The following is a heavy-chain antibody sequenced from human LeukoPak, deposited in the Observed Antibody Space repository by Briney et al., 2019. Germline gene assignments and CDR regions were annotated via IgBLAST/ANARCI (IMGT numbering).Heavy chain of an antibody. CDR3: ARERDGRFFDY. CDR2: IKPDGSDS. Sequence: GGSLRLSCAASGFTFSAFWMSWVRQGPGKGLEWVASIKPDGSDSHHVDSVMGRFTISRDNAKNLLYLQMNTLRAEDTAVYYCARERDGRFFDYWGQGTLVTVSS. D-gene: IGHD5-24*01. J-gene: IGHJ4*02. CDR1: GFTFSAFW. V-gene: IGHV3-7*01.